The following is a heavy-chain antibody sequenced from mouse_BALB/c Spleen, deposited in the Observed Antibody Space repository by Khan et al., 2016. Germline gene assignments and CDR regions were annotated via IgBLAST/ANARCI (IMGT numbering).Heavy chain of an antibody. J-gene: IGHJ3*01. Sequence: EVELVESGGGLVQPGESLKLSCESNEYEFPSHDMSWVRKTPEKRLEFVAAINSAGGDTYYPDTMERRFIISRDNTKKTLYLQMSSLRSEDTALYYCTRHYYGSSFWFAYWGQGTLVTVSA. CDR2: INSAGGDT. V-gene: IGHV5-2*01. CDR3: TRHYYGSSFWFAY. CDR1: EYEFPSHD. D-gene: IGHD1-1*01.